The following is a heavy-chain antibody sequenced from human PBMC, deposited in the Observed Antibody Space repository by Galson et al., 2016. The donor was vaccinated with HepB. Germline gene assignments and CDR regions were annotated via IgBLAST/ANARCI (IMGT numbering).Heavy chain of an antibody. CDR2: IYHSRST. J-gene: IGHJ4*02. CDR3: ARDSGVTAARTSFLFDS. V-gene: IGHV4-4*02. Sequence: SETLSLTCAVSGASISGTNWWSWVRQPPGKGPEWIGEIYHSRSTNYNPSLKSRVAMSADKSKNQFSLKLSFVTAADTAVYYCARDSGVTAARTSFLFDSWGQGTLVTVSS. CDR1: GASISGTNW. D-gene: IGHD6-13*01.